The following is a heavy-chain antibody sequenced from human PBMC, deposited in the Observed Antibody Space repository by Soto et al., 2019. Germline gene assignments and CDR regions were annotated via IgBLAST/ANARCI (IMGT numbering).Heavy chain of an antibody. D-gene: IGHD3-10*01. V-gene: IGHV3-21*01. J-gene: IGHJ6*03. Sequence: EVQLVESGGGLVKPGGSLRLSCAASGFTFSSYSMNWVRQAPGKGLEWVSSISSSSSYIYYADSVKGRFTISRDNAKNSLYLQMISLRAEDTAVYYCARDGYYYGSGSYPPPYYYYYMDVWGKGTTVTVSS. CDR2: ISSSSSYI. CDR3: ARDGYYYGSGSYPPPYYYYYMDV. CDR1: GFTFSSYS.